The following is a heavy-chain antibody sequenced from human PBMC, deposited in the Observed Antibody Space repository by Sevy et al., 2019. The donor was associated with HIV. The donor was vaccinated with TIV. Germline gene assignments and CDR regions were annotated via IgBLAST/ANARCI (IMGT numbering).Heavy chain of an antibody. CDR2: LDPEDGET. CDR1: GYTFTSYG. V-gene: IGHV1-24*01. Sequence: ASVKVSCKASGYTFTSYGISWVRQAPGQGLEWMGHLDPEDGETIYAQNFQGRVTMTEDTSTDTAYMEVSSLRSEDTAVYYCAADRGEDYCSGNSCQRHYYYGLDVWGQGTTVTVSS. J-gene: IGHJ6*02. CDR3: AADRGEDYCSGNSCQRHYYYGLDV. D-gene: IGHD2-15*01.